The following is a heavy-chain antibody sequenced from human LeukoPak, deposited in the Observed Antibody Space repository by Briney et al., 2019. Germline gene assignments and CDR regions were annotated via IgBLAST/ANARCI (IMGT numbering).Heavy chain of an antibody. J-gene: IGHJ4*02. Sequence: PSQSLSLTCTVSGDSIGGFYWSWVRLPPGKGLAYIRYVYNNKLNYNPSLKSRVTIPADASKNQSSLRLSSVTAADTAVYYCARLPALWGQGTLVTVSS. CDR2: VYNNKL. CDR3: ARLPAL. V-gene: IGHV4-59*01. D-gene: IGHD2-2*01. CDR1: GDSIGGFY.